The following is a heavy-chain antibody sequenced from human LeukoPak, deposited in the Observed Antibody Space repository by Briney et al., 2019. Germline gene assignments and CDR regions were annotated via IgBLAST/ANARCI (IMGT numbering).Heavy chain of an antibody. D-gene: IGHD1-26*01. CDR1: GYTFTNYT. V-gene: IGHV1-69*06. J-gene: IGHJ3*02. CDR2: IIPMSDTA. CDR3: AREDDSGRYMGDDAFDI. Sequence: SVKVSCKASGYTFTNYTISWVRQAPGQGLEWMGGIIPMSDTANYPQKFRGRLTITADIPTSTVYMELSSLRSEDTAVYYCAREDDSGRYMGDDAFDIWGQGTMVTVSS.